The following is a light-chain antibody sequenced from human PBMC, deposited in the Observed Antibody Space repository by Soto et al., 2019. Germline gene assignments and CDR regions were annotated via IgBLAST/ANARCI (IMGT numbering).Light chain of an antibody. Sequence: EIVLPQSPGTLSLSPGERATLSCRAIQSVSSSYLAWYQQKSGQAPRLLIYGASSRATGIPDRFSGSGSGTEFPLTISRLEPEEFAVYYCQQYGNSLWTCGQGPKVEIK. CDR1: QSVSSSY. J-gene: IGKJ1*01. V-gene: IGKV3-20*01. CDR3: QQYGNSLWT. CDR2: GAS.